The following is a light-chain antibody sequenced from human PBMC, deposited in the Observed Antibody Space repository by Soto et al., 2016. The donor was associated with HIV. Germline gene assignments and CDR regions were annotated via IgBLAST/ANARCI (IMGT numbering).Light chain of an antibody. CDR2: KDN. CDR3: YSAADNPYV. Sequence: SYELTQPSSVSVSPGQTARITCSGDVLAKKYARWFQQKPGQAPVLVIYKDNERPSGIPERFSGSSSGTTVTLTISGAQVEDEADYYCYSAADNPYVFGTGTKVTVL. CDR1: VLAKKY. J-gene: IGLJ1*01. V-gene: IGLV3-27*01.